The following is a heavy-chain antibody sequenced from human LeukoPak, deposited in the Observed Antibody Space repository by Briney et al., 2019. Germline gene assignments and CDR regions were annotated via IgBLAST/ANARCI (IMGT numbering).Heavy chain of an antibody. CDR2: IYYSGGT. Sequence: SQTLSLTCTVSGGSINSDDYYWSWMRQPPGKGLEWVGYIYYSGGTYYNPSLKSRVTISVDTSKNQFSLKLSSVTAADTAMYYCARATYYYDSSGYYYGYYYYYMDVWGKGTTVTVSS. J-gene: IGHJ6*03. V-gene: IGHV4-30-4*08. CDR3: ARATYYYDSSGYYYGYYYYYMDV. D-gene: IGHD3-22*01. CDR1: GGSINSDDYY.